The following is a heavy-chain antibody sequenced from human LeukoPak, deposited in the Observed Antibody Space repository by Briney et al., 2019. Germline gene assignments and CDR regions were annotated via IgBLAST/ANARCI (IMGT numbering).Heavy chain of an antibody. D-gene: IGHD6-13*01. CDR2: INPNSGGT. CDR1: GYTFTGYY. V-gene: IGHV1-2*06. J-gene: IGHJ6*03. CDR3: AREDSPGYSSSWYKYYCYYYMDV. Sequence: ASVKVSCKASGYTFTGYYMHWVRQAPGQGLEWMGRINPNSGGTNYAQRFQGRVTMTRDTPISTAYMELSRLRSDDTAVYYCAREDSPGYSSSWYKYYCYYYMDVWGKGTTVTVSS.